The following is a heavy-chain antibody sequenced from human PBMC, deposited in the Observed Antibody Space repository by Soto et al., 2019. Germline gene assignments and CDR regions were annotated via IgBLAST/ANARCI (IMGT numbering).Heavy chain of an antibody. CDR2: ISGSGGST. D-gene: IGHD4-4*01. CDR1: GFTFSSYA. V-gene: IGHV3-23*01. Sequence: GGSLRLSCAASGFTFSSYAMIWVRQAPGKGLEWVSAISGSGGSTYYADSVKGRFTISRDNSKNTLYLQMNSLRAEDTAVYYCAKDPLVTRSLDYWGQGTLVTVSS. J-gene: IGHJ4*02. CDR3: AKDPLVTRSLDY.